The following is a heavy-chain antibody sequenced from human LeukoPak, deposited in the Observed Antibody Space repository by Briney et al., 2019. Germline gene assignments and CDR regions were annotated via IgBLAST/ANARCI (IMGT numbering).Heavy chain of an antibody. CDR2: ISSSSSYI. D-gene: IGHD6-13*01. CDR3: ARDQYSSSWYGGYYFDY. J-gene: IGHJ4*02. V-gene: IGHV3-21*01. CDR1: GFTFSSYS. Sequence: PGGSLRLSCAASGFTFSSYSMNWVRQAPGKGLEWVSSISSSSSYIYYADSVKGRFTISRDNAKNSLYLQMNSLRAEDTAVYYCARDQYSSSWYGGYYFDYWGQGTLVTVSS.